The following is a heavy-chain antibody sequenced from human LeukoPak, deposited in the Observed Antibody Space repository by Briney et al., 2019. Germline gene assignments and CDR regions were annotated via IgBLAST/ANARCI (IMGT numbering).Heavy chain of an antibody. D-gene: IGHD3-22*01. CDR1: GYTFTGYY. CDR3: ARGTMILAVDQYYFDY. J-gene: IGHJ4*02. V-gene: IGHV1-2*02. CDR2: INPNSGGT. Sequence: ASVKVSCKASGYTFTGYYMHWVRQAPGQGLEWMGWINPNSGGTNYAQKFQGRVTMTRDTSISTAYMELSRLRSDDTAVYYCARGTMILAVDQYYFDYWGQGNLVTVS.